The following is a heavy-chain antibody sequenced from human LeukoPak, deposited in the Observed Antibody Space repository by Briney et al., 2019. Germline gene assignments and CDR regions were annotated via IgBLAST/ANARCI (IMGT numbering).Heavy chain of an antibody. D-gene: IGHD5-12*01. CDR3: AKARYSGYAFDAFDM. Sequence: PGGSLRLSCAASGFTFSSYEMNWVRQAPGKGLEWVLYISSSGRTIYYADSVKGRFTISRDNAQNSLYLQMNSLGAEDTAVYYCAKARYSGYAFDAFDMWGQGTMVSVSS. V-gene: IGHV3-48*03. J-gene: IGHJ3*02. CDR1: GFTFSSYE. CDR2: ISSSGRTI.